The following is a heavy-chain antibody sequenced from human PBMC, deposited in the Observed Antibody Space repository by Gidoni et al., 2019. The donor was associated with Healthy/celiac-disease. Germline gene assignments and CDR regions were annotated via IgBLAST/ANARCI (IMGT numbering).Heavy chain of an antibody. CDR3: ARDLDRAGWELLIGGTDAFDI. V-gene: IGHV3-30-3*01. D-gene: IGHD1-26*01. Sequence: QVQLVESGGGVVQPGRSLRLSCAASGFTFSSYAMHWVRQAPGKGLEWVAVISYDGSNKYYADSVKGRFTISRDNSKNTLYLKMNSRRAEDTAVYYCARDLDRAGWELLIGGTDAFDIWGQGTMVTVSS. CDR2: ISYDGSNK. J-gene: IGHJ3*02. CDR1: GFTFSSYA.